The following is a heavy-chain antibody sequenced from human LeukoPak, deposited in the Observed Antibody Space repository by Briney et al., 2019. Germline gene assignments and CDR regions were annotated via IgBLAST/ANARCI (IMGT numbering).Heavy chain of an antibody. CDR1: GFTFSSYA. CDR2: ISYDGSNK. D-gene: IGHD3-10*01. J-gene: IGHJ4*02. Sequence: PGRSLRLSCAASGFTFSSYAMHWVRQAPGKGLEWVAVISYDGSNKYYADSVKGRFTISRDNFKNTLYLQMNSLRAEDTAVYYCARDHHYGSGSYYLYYFDYWGQGTLVTVSS. CDR3: ARDHHYGSGSYYLYYFDY. V-gene: IGHV3-30*04.